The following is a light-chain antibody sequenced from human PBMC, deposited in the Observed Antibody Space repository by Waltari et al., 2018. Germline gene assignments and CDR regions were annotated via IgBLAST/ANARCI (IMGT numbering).Light chain of an antibody. CDR3: QQYYSTPWT. J-gene: IGKJ1*01. CDR1: PSVLYSSNNKNY. Sequence: DIVMTQSPDSLAASLGERATINCKSSPSVLYSSNNKNYLAWYQQKPGQPPKLLIYWASTRESGVPDRFSGSGSGTDFTLTISSLQAEDVAVYYCQQYYSTPWTFGQGTKVEIK. V-gene: IGKV4-1*01. CDR2: WAS.